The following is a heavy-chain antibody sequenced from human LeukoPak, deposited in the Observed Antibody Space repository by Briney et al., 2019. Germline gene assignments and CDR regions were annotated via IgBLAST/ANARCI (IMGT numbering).Heavy chain of an antibody. CDR2: ISGSGGRP. J-gene: IGHJ4*02. V-gene: IGHV3-23*01. Sequence: GGSLRLSCAASGFTFSSCAMSWVRQAPGKGLEWVSAISGSGGRPYYADSVKGRFTISRDNSKNTLYLQMNGLRAEDTAVYYCARHPEPGYCSSTSCHESYFDYWGQGTLVTVSS. CDR1: GFTFSSCA. D-gene: IGHD2-2*01. CDR3: ARHPEPGYCSSTSCHESYFDY.